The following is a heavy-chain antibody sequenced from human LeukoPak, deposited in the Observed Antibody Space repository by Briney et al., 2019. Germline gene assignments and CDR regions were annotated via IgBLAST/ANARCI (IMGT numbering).Heavy chain of an antibody. V-gene: IGHV3-74*01. CDR3: ARDRNTGSSYENLFEY. Sequence: PGGSLRLSCAASGFTFSSYWMHGVRQAPGKGLVWVSRINSDGSSTSYADSVKGRFTISRDNAKNTLYLQMSTLRAEDTSVYYCARDRNTGSSYENLFEYWGQGSLVTVSS. J-gene: IGHJ4*02. CDR1: GFTFSSYW. D-gene: IGHD1-26*01. CDR2: INSDGSST.